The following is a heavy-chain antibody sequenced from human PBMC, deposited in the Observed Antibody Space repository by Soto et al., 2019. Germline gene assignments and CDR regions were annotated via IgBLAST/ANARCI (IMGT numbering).Heavy chain of an antibody. Sequence: EVQLLESGGGLVQPGGSLRLSCAASEFTFSNYVMSWVRQAPGKGLEWVSDISTSGDIRKHADSVRGRFAISRDNSKNTLFLQMSSLRAEDTAVYYCARAPPTGQRRYASDIWGQGTMVTVSS. CDR1: EFTFSNYV. CDR2: ISTSGDIR. J-gene: IGHJ3*02. V-gene: IGHV3-23*01. CDR3: ARAPPTGQRRYASDI. D-gene: IGHD1-1*01.